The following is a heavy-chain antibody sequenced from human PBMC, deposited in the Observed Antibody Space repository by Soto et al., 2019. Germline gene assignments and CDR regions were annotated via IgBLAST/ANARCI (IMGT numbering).Heavy chain of an antibody. CDR2: IIPIFGTA. J-gene: IGHJ5*02. Sequence: ASVKVSCKASGYTCTSYAISWVRQAPGQGLEWMGGIIPIFGTANYAQKFQGRVTITADESTSTAYMELSSLRSEDTAVYYCARDFGPDNWFDPWGQGTLVTVSS. D-gene: IGHD3-3*01. CDR1: GYTCTSYA. V-gene: IGHV1-69*13. CDR3: ARDFGPDNWFDP.